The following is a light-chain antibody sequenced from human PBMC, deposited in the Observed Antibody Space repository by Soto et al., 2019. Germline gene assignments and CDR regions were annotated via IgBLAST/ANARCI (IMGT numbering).Light chain of an antibody. V-gene: IGLV2-14*01. CDR2: DVS. CDR3: SSYTSSSIL. J-gene: IGLJ1*01. CDR1: SSDVGGYNH. Sequence: QSVLTQPASVSGPPGQSITISCTGTSSDVGGYNHVSWYQQYPGKAPKVMIYDVSNRPSGVSNRFSGSKSGNTASLTISGLQAEDEADYYCSSYTSSSILFGTGTKVTVL.